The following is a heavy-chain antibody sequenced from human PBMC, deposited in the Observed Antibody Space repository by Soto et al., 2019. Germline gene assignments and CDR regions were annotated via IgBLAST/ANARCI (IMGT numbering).Heavy chain of an antibody. D-gene: IGHD2-2*01. CDR2: IKGDGSEK. J-gene: IGHJ4*02. Sequence: EVQLVESGGGLVQPGGSLRLSCAASGFTFSTYWMSWVRQAPGEGLQWVANIKGDGSEKYYVDSVKGRFTISTDNAKNSLYLQMNSLRVEDTAVYYCAREGRGYCSSTCCPGIWGQGTLVTVSS. CDR1: GFTFSTYW. CDR3: AREGRGYCSSTCCPGI. V-gene: IGHV3-7*01.